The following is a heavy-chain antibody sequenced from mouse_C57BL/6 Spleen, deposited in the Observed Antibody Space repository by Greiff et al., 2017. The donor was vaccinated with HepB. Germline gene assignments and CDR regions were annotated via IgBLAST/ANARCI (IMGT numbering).Heavy chain of an antibody. D-gene: IGHD2-3*01. CDR2: INPNNGGT. J-gene: IGHJ1*03. V-gene: IGHV1-26*01. CDR3: ASHDGYYWYFDV. CDR1: GYTFTDYY. Sequence: EVMLQQSGPELVKPGASVKISCKASGYTFTDYYMNWVKQSHGKSLEWIGDINPNNGGTSYNQKFKGKATLTVDKSSSTAYMELRSLTSEDSAVYYCASHDGYYWYFDVWGTGTTVTVSS.